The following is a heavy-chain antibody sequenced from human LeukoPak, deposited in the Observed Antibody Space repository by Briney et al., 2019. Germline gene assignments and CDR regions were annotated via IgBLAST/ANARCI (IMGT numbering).Heavy chain of an antibody. CDR3: ARRLDD. Sequence: PGGSLRLSCAASGFTFRSDNMNWVRQAPGKELEWVSFISSGSSYIYYADSVKGRFTTSRDNAKNSLYLQMNSLRAEDTAMYYCARRLDDWGQGILVTVSS. CDR2: ISSGSSYI. V-gene: IGHV3-21*01. J-gene: IGHJ4*02. CDR1: GFTFRSDN.